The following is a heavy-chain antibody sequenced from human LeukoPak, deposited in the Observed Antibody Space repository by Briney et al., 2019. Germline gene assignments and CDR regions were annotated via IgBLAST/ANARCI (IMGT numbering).Heavy chain of an antibody. CDR3: ARIRITMVRGVISP. CDR2: IYYSGST. Sequence: SETLSLTCTVSGGSISSSSYYWGWIRQPPGKGLEWIGSIYYSGSTYYNPSLKSRVTISVDTSKNQFSLKLSSVTAADTAVYYCARIRITMVRGVISPWGQGTLVTVSS. CDR1: GGSISSSSYY. V-gene: IGHV4-39*01. D-gene: IGHD3-10*01. J-gene: IGHJ5*02.